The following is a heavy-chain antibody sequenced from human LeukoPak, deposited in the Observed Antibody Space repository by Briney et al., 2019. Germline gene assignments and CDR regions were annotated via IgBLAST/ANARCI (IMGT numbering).Heavy chain of an antibody. V-gene: IGHV3-30*07. J-gene: IGHJ3*02. Sequence: PGGSLRLSCAASGFTFSSYAMHWVRQAPGKGLEWVAVISYDGSNKYYADSVKGRFTISRDNSKNTLYLQMNSLRAEDTAVYYCATGGRIQLWSRPDDAFDIWGQGTMVTVSS. CDR1: GFTFSSYA. CDR3: ATGGRIQLWSRPDDAFDI. CDR2: ISYDGSNK. D-gene: IGHD5-18*01.